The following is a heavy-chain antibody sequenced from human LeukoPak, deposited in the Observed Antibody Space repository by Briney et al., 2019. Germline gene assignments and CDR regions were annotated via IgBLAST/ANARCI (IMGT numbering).Heavy chain of an antibody. CDR1: GGSLSSSSSY. J-gene: IGHJ4*02. D-gene: IGHD5-18*01. Sequence: SETLSLTCTVSGGSLSSSSSYWGWIRQPPGKGRDWIGSIYYSGSTYYNPYLKSRVTISVDTSKNQFSLKLSSVTAADTAVYYCARVDTAMVTGFVFDYWGQGTLVTVSP. CDR2: IYYSGST. CDR3: ARVDTAMVTGFVFDY. V-gene: IGHV4-39*07.